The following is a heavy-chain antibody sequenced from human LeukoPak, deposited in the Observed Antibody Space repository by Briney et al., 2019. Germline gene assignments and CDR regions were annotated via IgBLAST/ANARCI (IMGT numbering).Heavy chain of an antibody. CDR2: INPNSGGT. D-gene: IGHD3-3*01. Sequence: ASVKVSCKASGYTFAGYYMRWVRQAPGQGLEWMGWINPNSGGTNYAQKFQGRVTMTRDTSISTAYMELSRLRSDDTAVYYCARDLVRFLEWGFDYWGQGTLVTVSS. CDR3: ARDLVRFLEWGFDY. CDR1: GYTFAGYY. V-gene: IGHV1-2*02. J-gene: IGHJ4*02.